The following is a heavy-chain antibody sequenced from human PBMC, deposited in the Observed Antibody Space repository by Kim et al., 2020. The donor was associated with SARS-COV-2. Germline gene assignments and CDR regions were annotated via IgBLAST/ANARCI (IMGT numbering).Heavy chain of an antibody. CDR1: GFTFSAYA. V-gene: IGHV3-21*01. CDR3: ARGGKTNSIDA. CDR2: IGGDGGYI. J-gene: IGHJ1*01. Sequence: GGSLRLSCAASGFTFSAYAMNWVRQAPGKGLEWVSHIGGDGGYIYYANSVKGRFVISRDNAKNSLSLQMNSLRDEDTAVYYCARGGKTNSIDAWGLGTL. D-gene: IGHD1-1*01.